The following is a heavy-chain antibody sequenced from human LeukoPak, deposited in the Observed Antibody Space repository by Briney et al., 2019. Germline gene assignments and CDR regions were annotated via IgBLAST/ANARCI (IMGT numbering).Heavy chain of an antibody. CDR3: ARGGTYYPCIDY. J-gene: IGHJ4*02. Sequence: GASVKVSCKASGYTFTSSYINWVRQAPGQGLEWMGWISAYNGRTNYAQKFQGRVTMTTDSSTSTVYMDLTSLRSDDTAVYYCARGGTYYPCIDYWGQGTLVTVSS. CDR2: ISAYNGRT. D-gene: IGHD1-26*01. CDR1: GYTFTSSY. V-gene: IGHV1-18*01.